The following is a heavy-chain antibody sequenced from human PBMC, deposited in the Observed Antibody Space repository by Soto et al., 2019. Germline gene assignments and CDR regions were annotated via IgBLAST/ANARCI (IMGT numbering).Heavy chain of an antibody. CDR3: ARGHYRYAMDV. CDR2: INHSGST. V-gene: IGHV4-30-2*01. J-gene: IGHJ6*02. Sequence: SETLSLTCDVSGGSISTGVYSWNWIRQPPGKGLEWVGYINHSGSTYDNPSLKSRVTMSVNRSKDQFSLNLTSVTAADTAVYFCARGHYRYAMDVWGQGTTVTVSS. CDR1: GGSISTGVYS.